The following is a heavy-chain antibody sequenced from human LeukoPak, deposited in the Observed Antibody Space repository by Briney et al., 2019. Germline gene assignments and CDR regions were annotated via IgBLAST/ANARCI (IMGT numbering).Heavy chain of an antibody. V-gene: IGHV4-39*07. CDR2: IYYSGST. CDR3: ARGHYNWNDGGYFDY. CDR1: GGYISSSSYY. D-gene: IGHD1-1*01. J-gene: IGHJ4*02. Sequence: PSETLSLTCTVSGGYISSSSYYWGWIRQPPGKGLEWIGSIYYSGSTYYNPSLKSRVTISVDTSKNQFSLKLSSVTAADTAVYYCARGHYNWNDGGYFDYWGQGTLVTVSS.